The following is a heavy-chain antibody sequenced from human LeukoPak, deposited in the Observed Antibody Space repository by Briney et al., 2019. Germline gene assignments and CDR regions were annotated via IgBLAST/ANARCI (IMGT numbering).Heavy chain of an antibody. CDR2: IYYSGST. CDR3: ARAPYCSSTSCYRDGNWYFDL. V-gene: IGHV4-59*01. J-gene: IGHJ2*01. Sequence: SETLSLTCTVSGSSISSYYWSWIRQPPGKGLEWIGYIYYSGSTNYNPSLKSRVTISVDTSKNQFSLKLSSVTAADTAVYYCARAPYCSSTSCYRDGNWYFDLWGRGTLVTVS. D-gene: IGHD2-2*01. CDR1: GSSISSYY.